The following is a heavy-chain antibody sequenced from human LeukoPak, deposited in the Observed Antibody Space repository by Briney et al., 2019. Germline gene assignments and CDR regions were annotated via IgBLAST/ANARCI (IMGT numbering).Heavy chain of an antibody. D-gene: IGHD6-19*01. J-gene: IGHJ6*02. Sequence: SVKVSRKASGGTFSSYAISWVRQAPGQGLEWMGGIIPIFGTANYAQKFQGRVTITADESTSTAYMELSSLRSEDTAVCYCASRRHSGGWYVNYYYGMDVWGQGTTVTVSS. CDR1: GGTFSSYA. V-gene: IGHV1-69*01. CDR2: IIPIFGTA. CDR3: ASRRHSGGWYVNYYYGMDV.